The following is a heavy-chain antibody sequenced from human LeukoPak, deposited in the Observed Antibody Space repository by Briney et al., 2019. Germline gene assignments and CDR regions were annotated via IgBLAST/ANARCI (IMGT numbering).Heavy chain of an antibody. CDR2: IKQDGCEK. D-gene: IGHD6-19*01. CDR1: VFTYSSYW. Sequence: GGSLSLSCAASVFTYSSYWMSWVRQAPGKGREWVANIKQDGCEKYYVDSVKGRFTISRDNAKNSLCLQMNSLRAEDTAVYYCASGIRQWLVSDRSARFDYWGQGTLVTVSS. CDR3: ASGIRQWLVSDRSARFDY. J-gene: IGHJ4*02. V-gene: IGHV3-7*01.